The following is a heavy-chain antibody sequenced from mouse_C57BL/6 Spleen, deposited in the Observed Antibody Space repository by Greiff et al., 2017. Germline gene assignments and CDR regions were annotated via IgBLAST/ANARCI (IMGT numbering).Heavy chain of an antibody. CDR1: GYTFTSYW. V-gene: IGHV1-50*01. J-gene: IGHJ1*03. CDR2: IDPSDSYT. Sequence: VQLQQPGAELVKPGASVKLSCKASGYTFTSYWMQWVKQRPGQGLEWIGEIDPSDSYTNYNQKFKGKATLTVDTSSSTAYMQLSSLTSEDSAVYYCARGRSNYPYWYCDVWGTGTTVTVSS. CDR3: ARGRSNYPYWYCDV. D-gene: IGHD2-5*01.